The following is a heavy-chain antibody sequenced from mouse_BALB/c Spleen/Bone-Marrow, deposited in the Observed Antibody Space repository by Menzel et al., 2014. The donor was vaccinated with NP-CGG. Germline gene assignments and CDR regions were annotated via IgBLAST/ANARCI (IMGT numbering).Heavy chain of an antibody. Sequence: EVKLMESGGGLVKPGGSLKLSCAASGFTFSDYYMYWFRQTPEKRLEWVATISDGGSYTYYPDSVKGRFTISRDNAKNNLYLQMSSLKSEDTAMYYCARGSSYFDYWGQGTTLTVSS. CDR3: ARGSSYFDY. D-gene: IGHD1-1*01. CDR2: ISDGGSYT. V-gene: IGHV5-4*02. CDR1: GFTFSDYY. J-gene: IGHJ2*01.